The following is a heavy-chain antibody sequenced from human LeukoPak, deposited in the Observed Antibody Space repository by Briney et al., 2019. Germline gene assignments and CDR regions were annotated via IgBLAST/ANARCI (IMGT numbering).Heavy chain of an antibody. Sequence: GGSLRLSCAASGFIFDSNALLWVGRAQGKGLEFFSPIPADGGTTYYADSVKGRFTISRDNSRNTLFLQLNNLRADDTALYYCAKAYGTNGYYQLPIDFWGRGTLVTVSS. CDR3: AKAYGTNGYYQLPIDF. CDR1: GFIFDSNA. D-gene: IGHD2-8*01. J-gene: IGHJ4*02. CDR2: IPADGGTT. V-gene: IGHV3-23*01.